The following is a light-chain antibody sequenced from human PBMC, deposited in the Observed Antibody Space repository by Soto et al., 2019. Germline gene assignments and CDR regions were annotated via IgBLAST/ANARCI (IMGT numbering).Light chain of an antibody. J-gene: IGKJ4*01. CDR2: AAS. CDR3: QQYYSYSALT. Sequence: AIRMTQSPSSLSASTGDRVPITCRASQGISSYLAWYQQKPGKAPKLLIYAASTLQSGVPSRFSGSGSGTDFALTISCLQSEDFATYYCQQYYSYSALTFGGGTKVEIK. CDR1: QGISSY. V-gene: IGKV1-8*01.